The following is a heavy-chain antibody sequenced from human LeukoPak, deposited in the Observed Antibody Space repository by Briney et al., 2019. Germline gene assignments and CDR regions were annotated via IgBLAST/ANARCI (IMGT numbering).Heavy chain of an antibody. CDR3: ARGYGGQDYFDY. J-gene: IGHJ4*02. CDR2: VSYDGGNK. D-gene: IGHD4-23*01. Sequence: PGRSLRLSCAASGFTFSSYGMHWVRQAPGKGLEWVAVVSYDGGNKDYADSVKGRFTISRDNSKNTLYLQMNSRRAEDTAVYYCARGYGGQDYFDYWGQGTLVTVSS. CDR1: GFTFSSYG. V-gene: IGHV3-30*03.